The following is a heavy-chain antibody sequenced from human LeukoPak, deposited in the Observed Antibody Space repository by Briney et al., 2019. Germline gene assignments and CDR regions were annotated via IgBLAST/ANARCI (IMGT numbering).Heavy chain of an antibody. D-gene: IGHD2-21*01. CDR2: TSSSDAGT. CDR3: AKAPVTSCRGAYCYPFDS. Sequence: GGSLRLSCAASGFTLSTYAMSWVRQTPGKGLEWVAATSSSDAGTYHADSVRGRFTISRDNSKNTLYLQMNSLRAEDAAVYFCAKAPVTSCRGAYCYPFDSWGQGALVTVSS. V-gene: IGHV3-23*01. J-gene: IGHJ4*02. CDR1: GFTLSTYA.